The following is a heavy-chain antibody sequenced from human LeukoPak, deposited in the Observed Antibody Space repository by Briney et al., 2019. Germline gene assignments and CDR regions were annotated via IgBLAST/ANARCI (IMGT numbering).Heavy chain of an antibody. D-gene: IGHD6-19*01. CDR1: GDSVSSNSAA. CDR2: TYYRSKWYN. V-gene: IGHV6-1*01. J-gene: IGHJ3*02. Sequence: SQTLSLTCALSGDSVSSNSAAWNWIRQSPSRGLEWLGRTYYRSKWYNDYAVSVKSRITINPDTSKNQFSLQLNSVTPEDTAVYYCARADWYSSGWYRFDAFDIWGQGTMVTVSS. CDR3: ARADWYSSGWYRFDAFDI.